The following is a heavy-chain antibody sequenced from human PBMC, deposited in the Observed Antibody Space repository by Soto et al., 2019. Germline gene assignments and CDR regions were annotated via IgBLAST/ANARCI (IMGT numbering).Heavy chain of an antibody. V-gene: IGHV6-1*01. Sequence: SQTLSLTCAISGDSVSSNSAAWNWIRQSPSRGLEWLGRTYYRSKWYNDYAVSVRSRITINPDTSKNQFSLQLNSATPEDTAVYYCASSRLRFLEWLSHPFDYWGQGTLVTVSS. J-gene: IGHJ4*02. CDR1: GDSVSSNSAA. CDR3: ASSRLRFLEWLSHPFDY. CDR2: TYYRSKWYN. D-gene: IGHD3-3*01.